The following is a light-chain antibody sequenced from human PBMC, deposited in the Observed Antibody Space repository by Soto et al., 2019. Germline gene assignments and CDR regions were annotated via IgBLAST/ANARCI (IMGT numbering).Light chain of an antibody. CDR3: ATWDNSLSAGV. V-gene: IGLV1-51*01. Sequence: QSVLTQPPSVSAAPGQKVTISCSGSSSNVGNNFVYWYQQLPGTAPKLLIHDNNKRPSGIPDRFSGSKSGTSATLGITGLQTGDEADYFCATWDNSLSAGVFGGGTQLTVL. CDR2: DNN. CDR1: SSNVGNNF. J-gene: IGLJ7*01.